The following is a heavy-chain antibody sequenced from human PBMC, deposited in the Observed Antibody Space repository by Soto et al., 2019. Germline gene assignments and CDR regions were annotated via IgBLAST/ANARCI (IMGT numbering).Heavy chain of an antibody. V-gene: IGHV1-69*01. CDR2: IIPISGTA. Sequence: QVQLVQSGAEVKKPGSSVKVSCKASGGTFSSYAISWVRQAPGQGLEWMGGIIPISGTANYAQKFQGRVTITADESTSTAYMELSSLRSEDTAVYYCARSYYYDSSGYAGYYYYGMDVWGQGTTVTVSS. D-gene: IGHD3-22*01. CDR3: ARSYYYDSSGYAGYYYYGMDV. CDR1: GGTFSSYA. J-gene: IGHJ6*02.